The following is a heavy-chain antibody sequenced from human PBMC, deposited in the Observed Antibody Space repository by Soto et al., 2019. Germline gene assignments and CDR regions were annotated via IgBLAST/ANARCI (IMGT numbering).Heavy chain of an antibody. V-gene: IGHV2-70*01. D-gene: IGHD7-27*01. CDR1: GFSLSTSGMC. CDR3: ARIAWVGYYYYGMDV. CDR2: IDWDDDK. Sequence: SVPTLVNPTQTLTLTCTFSGFSLSTSGMCVSWIRQPPGKALEWLALIDWDDDKYYSTSLKTRLTISKDTSKNQVVLTMTNMDTVDTAKYYCARIAWVGYYYYGMDVWGQGTTVTVSS. J-gene: IGHJ6*02.